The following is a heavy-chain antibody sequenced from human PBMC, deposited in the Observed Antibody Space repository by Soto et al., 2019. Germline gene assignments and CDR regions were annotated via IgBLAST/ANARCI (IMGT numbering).Heavy chain of an antibody. J-gene: IGHJ3*01. V-gene: IGHV4-4*07. CDR2: IYVSGDT. CDR1: DGSIGSDY. D-gene: IGHD2-21*01. Sequence: PSETLSLTCTVSDGSIGSDYWSWVRQPAGKGLEWIGRIYVSGDTNYNPSLKSRVTLSIDTSKKQVSLKLKSVTAADTAVYYCTRAPPINAYDVWGQGTAVTV. CDR3: TRAPPINAYDV.